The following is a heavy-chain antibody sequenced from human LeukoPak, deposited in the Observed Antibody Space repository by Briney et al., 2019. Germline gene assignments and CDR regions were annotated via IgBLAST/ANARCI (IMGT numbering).Heavy chain of an antibody. CDR3: AKVGWRYWFDP. CDR2: ISSSGSGGNT. J-gene: IGHJ5*02. V-gene: IGHV3-23*01. Sequence: PGGSLRPSCAASGVTLSSYAMSWARQAPGKGLEWVSGISSSGSGGNTYYADSVKGRFTISRDSSKNTLFLHMNTLRAEDTAIYYCAKVGWRYWFDPWGQGTLVTVSS. D-gene: IGHD2-21*01. CDR1: GVTLSSYA.